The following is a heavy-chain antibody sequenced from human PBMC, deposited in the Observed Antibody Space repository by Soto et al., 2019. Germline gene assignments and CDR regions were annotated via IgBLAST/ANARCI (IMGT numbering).Heavy chain of an antibody. V-gene: IGHV3-23*01. CDR2: ITTSGGNT. D-gene: IGHD2-8*01. Sequence: GESLKISCAASGFTFSTYAMSWVRQAPGKGLEWVSTITTSGGNTYYADSVQGRFTISRDNSKNTLYLQMNSLRAEDTAVYYCAGRYCTNGVCYTNYYYYIDVWGKGTTVTVSS. J-gene: IGHJ6*03. CDR3: AGRYCTNGVCYTNYYYYIDV. CDR1: GFTFSTYA.